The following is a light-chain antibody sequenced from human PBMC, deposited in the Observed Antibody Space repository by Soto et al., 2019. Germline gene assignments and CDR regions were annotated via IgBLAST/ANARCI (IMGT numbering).Light chain of an antibody. CDR3: QQRSDWPPIT. V-gene: IGKV3-11*01. J-gene: IGKJ5*01. CDR1: QSVRSH. CDR2: DAS. Sequence: DTVLTQSPATLSLSPGETATVSCRSSQSVRSHLAWYQQRPGQPPRLLIYDASYRATGVPLRFSGSGSGTEFTLTISSLESGDSAIYYCQQRSDWPPITFGQGTRLEIK.